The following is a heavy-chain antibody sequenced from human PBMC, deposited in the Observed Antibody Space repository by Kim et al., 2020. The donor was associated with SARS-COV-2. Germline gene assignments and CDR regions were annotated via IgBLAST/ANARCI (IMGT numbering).Heavy chain of an antibody. CDR2: ISSGRGTI. D-gene: IGHD5-12*01. CDR1: GFTFRNFG. Sequence: GGSLRLSCAASGFTFRNFGMNWVRQAPGKGLEWVAYISSGRGTINYADSVKGRFTISRDDAKNSLYLHVKSLRDEDTAVYYCARGIEAYFDHWGQGTLVTVSS. CDR3: ARGIEAYFDH. V-gene: IGHV3-48*02. J-gene: IGHJ4*02.